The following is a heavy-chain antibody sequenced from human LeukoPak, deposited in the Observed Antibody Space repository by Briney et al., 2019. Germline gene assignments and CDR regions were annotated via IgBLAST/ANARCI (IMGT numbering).Heavy chain of an antibody. D-gene: IGHD6-19*01. CDR2: INHSGST. Sequence: PSETLSLTCAVYGGSFSGYYWSWIRQPPGKGLEWIGEINHSGSTNYNPSLKSRVTISVDTSKNQFSLKLSSVTAADTAVYYCARGGRRWLVGRAIDYWGQGTLVTVSS. J-gene: IGHJ4*02. CDR1: GGSFSGYY. CDR3: ARGGRRWLVGRAIDY. V-gene: IGHV4-34*01.